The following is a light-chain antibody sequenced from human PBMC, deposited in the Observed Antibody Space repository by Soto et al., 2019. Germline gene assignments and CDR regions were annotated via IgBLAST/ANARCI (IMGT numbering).Light chain of an antibody. Sequence: EIVLTQSPATLSVSPGEGATLSCRASQSVGSLLAWYQQKPGQAPRLLIYRASSRATGISGSFSGSGSGTEFTLTITSRQSEDFGVYYCQQYNKWPITVGQGTRLEIK. J-gene: IGKJ5*01. CDR2: RAS. V-gene: IGKV3-15*01. CDR3: QQYNKWPIT. CDR1: QSVGSL.